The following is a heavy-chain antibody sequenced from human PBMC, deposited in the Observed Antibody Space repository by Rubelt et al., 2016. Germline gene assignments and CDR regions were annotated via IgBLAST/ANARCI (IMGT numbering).Heavy chain of an antibody. J-gene: IGHJ5*02. Sequence: QVQLVQSGAEVKKPGASVKVSCKASGYTFTSYGISWVRQAPGQGLEWMGWISAYNGNTNYAQKLQGRVTMTTATSTSTAYMELRSLRSDDTAVDYCASMYSSSWYRGWFDPWGQGTLVTVSS. D-gene: IGHD6-13*01. CDR3: ASMYSSSWYRGWFDP. CDR1: GYTFTSYG. CDR2: ISAYNGNT. V-gene: IGHV1-18*01.